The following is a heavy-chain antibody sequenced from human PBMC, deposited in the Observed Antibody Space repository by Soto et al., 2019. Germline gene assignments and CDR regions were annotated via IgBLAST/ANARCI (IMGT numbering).Heavy chain of an antibody. CDR3: ARRDSSGWYYYFDY. Sequence: QVQLQESGPGLVKPSETLSLTCTVSGGSISSYYWSWIRQPPGKGLEWIGYIYYSGSTNYNPSLKSRVIISVDTSKNQFSLKLSAVTAADTAVYYCARRDSSGWYYYFDYLGQGTLVTVSS. J-gene: IGHJ4*02. CDR1: GGSISSYY. D-gene: IGHD6-19*01. CDR2: IYYSGST. V-gene: IGHV4-59*08.